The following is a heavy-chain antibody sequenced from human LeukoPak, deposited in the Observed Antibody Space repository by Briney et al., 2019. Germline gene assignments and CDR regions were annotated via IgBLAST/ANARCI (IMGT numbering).Heavy chain of an antibody. D-gene: IGHD1-26*01. CDR2: ISYDGSNK. J-gene: IGHJ4*02. CDR1: GFTFSSYA. CDR3: ARARYSGSYYQSFAFDY. V-gene: IGHV3-30*04. Sequence: PGGSLRLSCAASGFTFSSYAMSWVRQAPGKGLEWVAVISYDGSNKYYADSVKGRFTISRDNSKNTLYLQMNSLRAEDTAVYYCARARYSGSYYQSFAFDYWGQGTLVTVSS.